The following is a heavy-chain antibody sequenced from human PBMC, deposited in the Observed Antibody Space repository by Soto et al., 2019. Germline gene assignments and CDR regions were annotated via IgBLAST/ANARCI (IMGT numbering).Heavy chain of an antibody. D-gene: IGHD4-4*01. CDR2: INHSGST. Sequence: SETLSLTCAFYGWSFGGFYLILIRQPPGKGLEWIGEINHSGSTNYNPSLKSRVTISVDTSKNQFSLKLSSVTAADTAVYYCARAVTYYFDYWGQGTLVTVSS. J-gene: IGHJ4*02. CDR3: ARAVTYYFDY. V-gene: IGHV4-34*01. CDR1: GWSFGGFY.